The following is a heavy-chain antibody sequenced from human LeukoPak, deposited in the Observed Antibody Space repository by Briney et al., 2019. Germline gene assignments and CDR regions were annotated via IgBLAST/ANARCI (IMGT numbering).Heavy chain of an antibody. J-gene: IGHJ6*02. CDR3: ARELDIVVVPAAKNYYYYYGMDV. D-gene: IGHD2-2*03. V-gene: IGHV4-4*07. CDR2: IYTSGST. CDR1: GGSIRSNY. Sequence: PSETLSLTCTVSGGSIRSNYWSWIRQPAGKGLEWIGRIYTSGSTNYNPSLKSRVTMSVDTSKNQFSLKLSSVTAADTAVYYCARELDIVVVPAAKNYYYYYGMDVWGQGTTVTVSS.